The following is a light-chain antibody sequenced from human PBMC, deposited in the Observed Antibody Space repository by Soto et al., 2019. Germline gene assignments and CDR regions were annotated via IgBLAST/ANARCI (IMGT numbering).Light chain of an antibody. CDR3: QQYGSSTLT. CDR1: QTISSW. V-gene: IGKV1-5*03. Sequence: DIQMTQSPSTLSGSVGDRVTITCRASQTISSWLAWYQQKPGKAPKLLIYKASTLKSGVPPRFSGSGSGTEFTLTISSLQPDDFAVYYCQQYGSSTLTFGGGTKVDIK. J-gene: IGKJ4*01. CDR2: KAS.